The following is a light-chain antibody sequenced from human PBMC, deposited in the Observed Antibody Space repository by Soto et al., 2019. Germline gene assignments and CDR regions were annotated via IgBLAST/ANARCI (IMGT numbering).Light chain of an antibody. Sequence: LSPGERATLSFRASQSVSSSYLAWYQQKPGQAPRLLIFGASNRATRIPTRFSGSGSGTDFTLTITRLEPEDFAVYYCQQYGSSGTFGQGTKVAIK. CDR3: QQYGSSGT. V-gene: IGKV3-20*01. CDR1: QSVSSSY. CDR2: GAS. J-gene: IGKJ1*01.